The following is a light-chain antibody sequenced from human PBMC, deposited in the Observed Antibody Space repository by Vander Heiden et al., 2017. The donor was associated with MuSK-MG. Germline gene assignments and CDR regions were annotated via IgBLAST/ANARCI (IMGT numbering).Light chain of an antibody. V-gene: IGKV2-30*01. CDR1: QSLLYSDASTY. Sequence: DVLMTQSPLTLPVSLGQTASISCRSSQSLLYSDASTYLNWFQQRPDQSPRRLTYKVSNRESGVPDRFSVSGSGTDFTLKISRVEAEEVGVYYCIQGTHWPPPMYTFGQGTKLEIK. CDR3: IQGTHWPPPMYT. J-gene: IGKJ2*01. CDR2: KVS.